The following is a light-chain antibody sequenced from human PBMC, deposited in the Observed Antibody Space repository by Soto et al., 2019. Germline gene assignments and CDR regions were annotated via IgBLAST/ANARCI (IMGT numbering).Light chain of an antibody. CDR3: QQYGSSPLT. CDR1: ETITTNY. J-gene: IGKJ4*01. V-gene: IGKV3-20*01. CDR2: GAS. Sequence: EIVLTQSPGTLSLSPGERATLSCRASETITTNYLAWYQQKPGQTPRLLISGASRRAAGIPDRVSGSGSGTDFTLTISRLEPEDYAIYYCQQYGSSPLTFGGGTKV.